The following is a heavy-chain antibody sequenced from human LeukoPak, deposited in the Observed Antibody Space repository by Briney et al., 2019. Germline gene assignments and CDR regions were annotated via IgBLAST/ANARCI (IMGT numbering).Heavy chain of an antibody. Sequence: GGSLRLSCAASGFTFSRSAMSWDRQAPGKGLEWVSAISGSGGSTYYADSVKGRFTISRDNSKNTLYLQMNSLRAEDTAVYYCAESSSWYNYYYYYGMDVWGQGTTVTVSS. CDR1: GFTFSRSA. J-gene: IGHJ6*02. D-gene: IGHD6-13*01. CDR2: ISGSGGST. V-gene: IGHV3-23*01. CDR3: AESSSWYNYYYYYGMDV.